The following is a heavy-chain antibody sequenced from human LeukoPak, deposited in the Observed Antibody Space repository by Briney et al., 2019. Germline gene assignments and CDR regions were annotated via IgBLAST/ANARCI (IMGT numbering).Heavy chain of an antibody. V-gene: IGHV3-48*03. D-gene: IGHD4-23*01. J-gene: IGHJ4*02. Sequence: GGSLRLSCTASGFTFSNYNMNWVRQAPEKGLEWISYISSSGDTIYYADSMKGRFTISRDNAKNSLFLQMSSLRADDTAVYYCARDAPYLGGNIHFDYWGQGTLVTVSS. CDR3: ARDAPYLGGNIHFDY. CDR1: GFTFSNYN. CDR2: ISSSGDTI.